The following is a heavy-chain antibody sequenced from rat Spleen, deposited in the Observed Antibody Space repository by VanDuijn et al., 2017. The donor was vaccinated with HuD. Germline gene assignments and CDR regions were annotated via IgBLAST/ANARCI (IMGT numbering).Heavy chain of an antibody. Sequence: EVQLVETGGGLVQPGESLKLSCVASGFTFSSYWMFWIRQAPGNGLKWVASVTETGDKSYYPDSVKGRFTLSRDNTKNTLYLQMNSLTSEDTAIYYCTRGSLGSGRLNWFVYWGQGTLVTVSS. J-gene: IGHJ3*01. V-gene: IGHV5-31*01. CDR3: TRGSLGSGRLNWFVY. CDR2: VTETGDKS. CDR1: GFTFSSYW. D-gene: IGHD4-6*01.